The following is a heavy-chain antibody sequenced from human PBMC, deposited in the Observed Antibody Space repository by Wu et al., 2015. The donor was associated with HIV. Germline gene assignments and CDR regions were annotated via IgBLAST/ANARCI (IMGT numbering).Heavy chain of an antibody. D-gene: IGHD2/OR15-2a*01. CDR3: ASGPERVNILKGQSPERASRWYFDL. V-gene: IGHV1-2*02. Sequence: QVQLVQSGXEVKKPGAVSEVSCNGFWIHLHRLLYALGATGPSDKGVEWMGWINPNSGGTNYAQKFQGRVTMTRDTSISTAYMELSRLRSDDTAVYYCASGPERVNILKGQSPERASRWYFDLWGRGTLVTVSS. J-gene: IGHJ2*01. CDR1: IHLHRLL. CDR2: INPNSGGT.